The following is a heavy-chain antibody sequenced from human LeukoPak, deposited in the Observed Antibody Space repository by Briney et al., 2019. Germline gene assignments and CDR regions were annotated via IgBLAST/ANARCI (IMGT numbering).Heavy chain of an antibody. D-gene: IGHD5-12*01. CDR2: LFDSEST. CDR3: ARHTRPGYSGYENPFDI. J-gene: IGHJ3*02. Sequence: PSESVSLTCTVSGGSISSRSYYWDWIRQPPGKGLERIGNLFDSESTLYHPSLRSRVTISADTSKNQFSLKLSSVTAADTAVYYCARHTRPGYSGYENPFDIWGQGNMVTVSS. V-gene: IGHV4-39*01. CDR1: GGSISSRSYY.